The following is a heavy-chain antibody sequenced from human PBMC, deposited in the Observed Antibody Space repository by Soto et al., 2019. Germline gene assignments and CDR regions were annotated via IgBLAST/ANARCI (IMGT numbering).Heavy chain of an antibody. J-gene: IGHJ6*03. CDR1: GFTFTSSA. Sequence: ASVKVSCKASGFTFTSSAVQWVRQARGQRLEWIGWIVVGSGNTNYAQKFQERVTITRDMSTSTAYMELSSLRSEDTAVYYCAAQNPMVRGVIITDYYYYMDVWGKGTTVTVSS. CDR2: IVVGSGNT. CDR3: AAQNPMVRGVIITDYYYYMDV. V-gene: IGHV1-58*01. D-gene: IGHD3-10*01.